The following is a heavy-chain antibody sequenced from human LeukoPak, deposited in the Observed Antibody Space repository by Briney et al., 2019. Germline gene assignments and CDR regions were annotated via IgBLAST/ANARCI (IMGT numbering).Heavy chain of an antibody. J-gene: IGHJ4*02. CDR2: ISSSGSTI. CDR3: AGGYSYGLDY. Sequence: GGSLRLSCAASGFTFSSYEMNWVRQAPGKGLEWVSYISSSGSTIYYADSVKGRFTISRDNAKNSLYLQMNSLRAEDTAVYYCAGGYSYGLDYWGQGTLVTVSS. CDR1: GFTFSSYE. D-gene: IGHD5-18*01. V-gene: IGHV3-48*03.